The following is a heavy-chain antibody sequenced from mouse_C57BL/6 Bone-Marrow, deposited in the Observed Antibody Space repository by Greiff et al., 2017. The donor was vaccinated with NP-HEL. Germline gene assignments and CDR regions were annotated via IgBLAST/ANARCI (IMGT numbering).Heavy chain of an antibody. CDR1: GFNIKDDY. CDR3: TTGMGGNYFDY. Sequence: VQLQQSGAELVRPGASVKLSCTASGFNIKDDYMHWVKQRPEQGLEWIGWIDPENGDTEYASKFQGKATITADTSSNTAYLQLSSLTSEDTAVYYCTTGMGGNYFDYWGQGTTLTVSS. D-gene: IGHD2-3*01. J-gene: IGHJ2*01. CDR2: IDPENGDT. V-gene: IGHV14-4*01.